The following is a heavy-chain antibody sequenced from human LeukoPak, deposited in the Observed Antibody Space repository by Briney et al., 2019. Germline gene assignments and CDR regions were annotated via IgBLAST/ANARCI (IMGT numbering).Heavy chain of an antibody. V-gene: IGHV1-69*13. D-gene: IGHD3-9*01. CDR1: GYTFTGYH. CDR2: IIPIFGTA. Sequence: ASVKVSCKASGYTFTGYHMHWVRQAPGQGLEWMGGIIPIFGTANYAQKFQGRVTITADESTSTAYMELSSLRSEDTAVYYCARDKGIRYFDWSPTPNRAFDIWGQGTMVTVSS. J-gene: IGHJ3*02. CDR3: ARDKGIRYFDWSPTPNRAFDI.